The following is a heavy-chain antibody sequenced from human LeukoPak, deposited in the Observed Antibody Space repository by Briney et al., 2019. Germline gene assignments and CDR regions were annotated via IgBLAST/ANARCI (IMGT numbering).Heavy chain of an antibody. Sequence: GGSLRLSCAASRFTFSNSAMHWVRQAPGKGLEWVAVISYDGSNKYYADSVKGRFTISRDNSKNTLYLQMNSLRAEDTAMYYCAKVADLTGYHYFFDYWGQGTLVTVSS. J-gene: IGHJ4*02. D-gene: IGHD3-9*01. CDR2: ISYDGSNK. CDR3: AKVADLTGYHYFFDY. V-gene: IGHV3-30-3*01. CDR1: RFTFSNSA.